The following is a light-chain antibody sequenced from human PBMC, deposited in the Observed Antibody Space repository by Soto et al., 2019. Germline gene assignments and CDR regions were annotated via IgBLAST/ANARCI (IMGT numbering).Light chain of an antibody. Sequence: IVLTKSPGTLSLSPGERATLSCRARQSVGSKSLAWYQQKSGQAPRLVVYGASSRATGIPDRFSGSGSGTDFTLTISRLEPEDFAVYYGHQYAYPQTFGQGTKVDIK. CDR2: GAS. V-gene: IGKV3-20*01. CDR1: QSVGSKS. CDR3: HQYAYPQT. J-gene: IGKJ1*01.